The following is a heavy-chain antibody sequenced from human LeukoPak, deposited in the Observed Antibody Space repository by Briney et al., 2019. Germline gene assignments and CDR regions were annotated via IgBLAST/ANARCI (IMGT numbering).Heavy chain of an antibody. CDR2: INPNSGGT. J-gene: IGHJ4*02. CDR3: ARADYCDSSGYN. Sequence: APVKVSCKASGYTFTDYYMHWVRQAPGQGLEWMGWINPNSGGTNYAQKFQGRVTMTRDTSISTAYMELSRLRSDDTAVYYCARADYCDSSGYNWGQGTLVTVSS. V-gene: IGHV1-2*02. D-gene: IGHD3-22*01. CDR1: GYTFTDYY.